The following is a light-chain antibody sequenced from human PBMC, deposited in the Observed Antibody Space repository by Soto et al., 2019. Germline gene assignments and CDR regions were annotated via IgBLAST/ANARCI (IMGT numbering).Light chain of an antibody. CDR1: SSDVGGYNY. CDR2: DVS. Sequence: QSVLTQPASVSGSPGQSITISCTGSSSDVGGYNYVSWYQLHPGKAPKLMIFDVSKRPSGVSNRFSGSKSGNTASLTISGLQAEDEADYYCSSYTSSSTLGVFGTGTKLTVL. CDR3: SSYTSSSTLGV. J-gene: IGLJ1*01. V-gene: IGLV2-14*01.